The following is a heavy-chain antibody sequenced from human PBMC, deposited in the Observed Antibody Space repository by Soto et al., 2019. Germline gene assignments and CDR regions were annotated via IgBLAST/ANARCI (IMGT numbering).Heavy chain of an antibody. V-gene: IGHV3-74*01. Sequence: EVQLVESGGGLVQPGGSLRLSCAASGFAFSTYWMHWVRQAPGKGLLWVSRIKFDGSSTYYGDSVKGRFTISRDDAKNTLFLQMNGLRVDDTAVYYCARGAKNVYAMDVWGQGTTVNVSS. D-gene: IGHD1-1*01. CDR1: GFAFSTYW. CDR2: IKFDGSST. J-gene: IGHJ6*02. CDR3: ARGAKNVYAMDV.